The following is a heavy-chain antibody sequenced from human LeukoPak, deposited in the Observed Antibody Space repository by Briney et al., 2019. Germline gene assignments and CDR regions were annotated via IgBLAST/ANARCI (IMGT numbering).Heavy chain of an antibody. J-gene: IGHJ4*02. Sequence: ASVKVSCKASGYTFTSYGISWVRQAPGQGLEWMGWISAYNGNTNYAQKLQGRVTMTTDTSTSTAYMELRSLRSDDTAVYYCARDEGQITYYDILTGYTHLYYFDYWGQGTLVTVSS. V-gene: IGHV1-18*01. D-gene: IGHD3-9*01. CDR2: ISAYNGNT. CDR3: ARDEGQITYYDILTGYTHLYYFDY. CDR1: GYTFTSYG.